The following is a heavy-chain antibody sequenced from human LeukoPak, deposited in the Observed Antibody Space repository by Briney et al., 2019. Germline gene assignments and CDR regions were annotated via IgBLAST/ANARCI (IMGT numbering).Heavy chain of an antibody. Sequence: GGSLRLSCAASGFTFSSYAMHWVRQAPGKGLEWVSGISWNSGSIGYADSVKGRFTISRDNAKNSLYLQMNSLRAEDTALYYCAKDRWYYDSSGYYDYWGQGTLVTVSS. V-gene: IGHV3-9*01. D-gene: IGHD3-22*01. CDR2: ISWNSGSI. J-gene: IGHJ4*02. CDR3: AKDRWYYDSSGYYDY. CDR1: GFTFSSYA.